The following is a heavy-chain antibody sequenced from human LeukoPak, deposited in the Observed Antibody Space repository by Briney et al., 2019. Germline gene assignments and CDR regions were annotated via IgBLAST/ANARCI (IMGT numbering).Heavy chain of an antibody. D-gene: IGHD5-12*01. CDR2: ISTSGSTT. J-gene: IGHJ4*02. CDR1: GFTFSSFE. V-gene: IGHV3-48*03. Sequence: PGGSLRLSCAASGFTFSSFEMNWVRQAPGKGLEWVSYISTSGSTTYYADSVKGRFTISRDNAKNSLYLQMNGLRAEDTAIYYCVREMGGYPFDHWGQGTLVTVSS. CDR3: VREMGGYPFDH.